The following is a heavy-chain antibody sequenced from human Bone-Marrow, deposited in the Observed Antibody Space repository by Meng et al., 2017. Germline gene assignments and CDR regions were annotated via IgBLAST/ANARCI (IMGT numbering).Heavy chain of an antibody. J-gene: IGHJ4*02. CDR3: AALNRFYGFRINY. V-gene: IGHV3-11*04. Sequence: QVQVLGVGGGLVKPGGYLRLYCAASGFAVSDYYMSLSRQATGKGLEWVSYISSSGSTIYYADSVKGRFTISRDNAKNSLYLQMNSLRAEDTAVYYCAALNRFYGFRINYWGQGTLVTVSS. CDR1: GFAVSDYY. CDR2: ISSSGSTI. D-gene: IGHD2/OR15-2a*01.